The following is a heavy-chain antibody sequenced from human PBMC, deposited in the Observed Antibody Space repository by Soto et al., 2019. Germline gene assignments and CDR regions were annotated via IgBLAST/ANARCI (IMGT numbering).Heavy chain of an antibody. CDR1: GFTFSYYE. Sequence: EVQLAESGGDLVQPGGSLRLSCVGSGFTFSYYEMNWVRQAPGKGLERVAFISHTDRLTHYPDSVKGRFTISRDNAQNSLYLEMTSLRVEDKGVYYCARDTGRASADLWGQGTLVNVSS. D-gene: IGHD6-13*01. J-gene: IGHJ5*02. V-gene: IGHV3-48*03. CDR2: ISHTDRLT. CDR3: ARDTGRASADL.